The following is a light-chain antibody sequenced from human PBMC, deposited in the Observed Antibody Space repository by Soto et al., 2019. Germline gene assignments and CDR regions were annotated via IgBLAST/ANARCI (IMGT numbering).Light chain of an antibody. CDR2: EVS. J-gene: IGLJ1*01. Sequence: QSALTQPASVSGAPGQSITLSCTGTSSDIGAYNSVSWYQQHPGKAPKLTIYEVSNRPSGVSNRFSASNSGNTASLTISGLQAEDEADYYCSSRTTSNPYVFGTGTKLTVL. CDR1: SSDIGAYNS. CDR3: SSRTTSNPYV. V-gene: IGLV2-14*01.